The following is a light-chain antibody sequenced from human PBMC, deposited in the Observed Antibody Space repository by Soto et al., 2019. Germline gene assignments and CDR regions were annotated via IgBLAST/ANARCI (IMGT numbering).Light chain of an antibody. CDR2: AAS. CDR1: QNVNKY. J-gene: IGKJ4*01. V-gene: IGKV1-39*01. Sequence: DIQMTQSPSSLSASVGDRVTISCRASQNVNKYLNWYQQKPGNVPTLLIYAASTLQGGVPSRFNGSGFGTDFTVTISNLQPEDFATYYCQQSFSTPLSFGGGTKVEIK. CDR3: QQSFSTPLS.